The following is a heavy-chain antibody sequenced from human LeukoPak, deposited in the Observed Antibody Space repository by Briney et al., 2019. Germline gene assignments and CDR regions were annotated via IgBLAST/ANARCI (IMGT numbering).Heavy chain of an antibody. CDR3: ARLNGGSGSLYFDY. V-gene: IGHV3-30-3*01. CDR1: GFTFSSYA. Sequence: GGSLRLSCAASGFTFSSYAMHWVRQAPGKGLEWVAVISYDGSNKYYADSVKGRFTISRDNSKNTLYLQMNSLRAEDTAVYYCARLNGGSGSLYFDYWGQGTLVTVSS. CDR2: ISYDGSNK. J-gene: IGHJ4*02. D-gene: IGHD1-26*01.